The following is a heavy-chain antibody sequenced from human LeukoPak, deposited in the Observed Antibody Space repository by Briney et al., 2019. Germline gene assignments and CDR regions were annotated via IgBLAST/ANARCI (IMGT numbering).Heavy chain of an antibody. Sequence: GASVKVSCKASGYSSTGYYMHWVRQAPGQGLEWMGWINPNSGDTNYEQKFQGRVTMTRDTSMSTAYMELSSLRSDDTAVYYCARSGGGGGVFDYWGQGTLVTVSS. CDR3: ARSGGGGGVFDY. J-gene: IGHJ4*02. D-gene: IGHD3-16*01. CDR1: GYSSTGYY. V-gene: IGHV1-2*02. CDR2: INPNSGDT.